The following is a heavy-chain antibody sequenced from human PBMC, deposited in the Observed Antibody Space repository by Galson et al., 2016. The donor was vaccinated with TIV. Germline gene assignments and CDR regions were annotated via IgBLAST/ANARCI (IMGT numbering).Heavy chain of an antibody. D-gene: IGHD3-10*01. J-gene: IGHJ5*02. CDR3: ARATNYYDNWFDP. V-gene: IGHV1-69*15. CDR1: GGKFSSYV. Sequence: ASGGKFSSYVISWVRQAPGQGLEWMGRIIPIFGTTKYAQKFQGRVTITADESTDTAYVELNSLTSEDTAVYYCARATNYYDNWFDPWGQGTLVPVSS. CDR2: IIPIFGTT.